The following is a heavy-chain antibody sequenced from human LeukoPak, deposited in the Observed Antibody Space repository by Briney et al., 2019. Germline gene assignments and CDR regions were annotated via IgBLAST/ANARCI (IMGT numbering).Heavy chain of an antibody. CDR2: INTNGRTI. Sequence: GGSLRLSCAASGFTFSSYEMNWVRQAPGKGLEWVSYINTNGRTIYYADSLKGRFTISRDNAKNSLYLQMNSLRAEDTAVYYCRYFLPHFDYWGQGTLVTVSS. D-gene: IGHD2/OR15-2a*01. CDR3: RYFLPHFDY. V-gene: IGHV3-48*03. CDR1: GFTFSSYE. J-gene: IGHJ4*02.